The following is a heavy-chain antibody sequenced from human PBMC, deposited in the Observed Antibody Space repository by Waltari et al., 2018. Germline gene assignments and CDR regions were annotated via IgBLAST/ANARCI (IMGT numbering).Heavy chain of an antibody. J-gene: IGHJ6*03. V-gene: IGHV3-53*04. CDR1: GFTVRSNY. CDR3: ARVFTIFGVVITPSYMDV. CDR2: IYSGGST. Sequence: EVQLVESGGGLVQPGGSLRLSCAASGFTVRSNYMSWVRQDSWKGLEWVSVIYSGGSTYYADSVKGRFTISRHNSKNTLYLQMNSLRAEDTAVYYCARVFTIFGVVITPSYMDVWGKGTTVTISS. D-gene: IGHD3-3*01.